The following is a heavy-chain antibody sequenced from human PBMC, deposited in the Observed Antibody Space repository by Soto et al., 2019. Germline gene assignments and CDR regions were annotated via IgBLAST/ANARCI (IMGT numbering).Heavy chain of an antibody. CDR3: ARVYTAMGLDASDI. D-gene: IGHD5-18*01. CDR2: VYHNGDT. V-gene: IGHV4-31*03. CDR1: GGSITYGGYY. J-gene: IGHJ3*02. Sequence: PSETLSLTCTVSGGSITYGGYYWTWIRQQSGKGLEWIGRVYHNGDTDFNPSLKSRLTMSVDTSRNQFSLTVNSVTAADTAVYYCARVYTAMGLDASDIWGQGTLVTVSS.